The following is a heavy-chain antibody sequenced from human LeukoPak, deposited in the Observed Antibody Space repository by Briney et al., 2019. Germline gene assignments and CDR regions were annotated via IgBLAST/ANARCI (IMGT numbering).Heavy chain of an antibody. J-gene: IGHJ4*02. CDR1: GYTITGYY. D-gene: IGHD5-18*01. V-gene: IGHV1-2*06. Sequence: ASVKVSCKASGYTITGYYIHWVRQAPGQGLEWMGRINPNSGGTNYAQKFQGRVTMTRDTSISTAYMELSRLRSDDTAVYYCARRDTAMASLGFDYWGQGTLVTVSS. CDR2: INPNSGGT. CDR3: ARRDTAMASLGFDY.